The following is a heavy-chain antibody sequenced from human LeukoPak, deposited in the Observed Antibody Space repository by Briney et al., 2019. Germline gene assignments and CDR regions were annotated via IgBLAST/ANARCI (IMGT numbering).Heavy chain of an antibody. CDR2: IYYSGST. D-gene: IGHD1-26*01. J-gene: IGHJ5*02. CDR1: GASMRSNY. Sequence: SEPLSPPCTVFGASMRSNYSSLIRQPPGKAREWIGNIYYSGSTNYNPSLKSRVTISIDPSKNQFSLKLSSGTAADTAIYYCVKDNGRWFDPWGQGTLVIVSS. V-gene: IGHV4-59*01. CDR3: VKDNGRWFDP.